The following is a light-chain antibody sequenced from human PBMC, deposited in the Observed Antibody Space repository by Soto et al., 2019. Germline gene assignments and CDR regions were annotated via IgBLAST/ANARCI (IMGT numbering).Light chain of an antibody. CDR1: QSVSSN. CDR2: GAS. Sequence: EIVTTQSPATLSVSPGERATLSCRASQSVSSNLAWYQQKPGQAPRLLIYGASTRATGIPARFSGSGSGTEFTITISSLQAVDFAVYYCLHYNNWPPITFGQGRRL. J-gene: IGKJ5*01. V-gene: IGKV3-15*01. CDR3: LHYNNWPPIT.